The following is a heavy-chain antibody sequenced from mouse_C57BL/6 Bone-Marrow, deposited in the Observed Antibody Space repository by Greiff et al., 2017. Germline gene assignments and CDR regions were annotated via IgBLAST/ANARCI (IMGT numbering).Heavy chain of an antibody. J-gene: IGHJ4*01. D-gene: IGHD3-1*01. CDR3: VRDSVFYAMDY. CDR2: IRSKSNNYAT. V-gene: IGHV10-1*01. Sequence: EVQVVESGGGLVQPKGSLKLSCAASGFSFNTYAMNWVRQAPGKGLEWVARIRSKSNNYATYYADSVKDRFTISRDDSESMLYLQMNNLKSEYTAMYYCVRDSVFYAMDYWGQGTSVTVSS. CDR1: GFSFNTYA.